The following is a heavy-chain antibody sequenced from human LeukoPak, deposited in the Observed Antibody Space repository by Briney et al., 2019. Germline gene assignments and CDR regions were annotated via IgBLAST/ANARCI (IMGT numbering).Heavy chain of an antibody. V-gene: IGHV3-49*04. D-gene: IGHD1-14*01. CDR3: TRGYRIDY. CDR1: GFTFRDYA. CDR2: IRSKASGGTT. Sequence: GGSLRLSCTASGFTFRDYAMSWVRQAPGKGLEWVGFIRSKASGGTTEYTASVKGKFTISRDDSKSIAYLQMNSLITEDTGIYYCTRGYRIDYWGQGTQVTVSS. J-gene: IGHJ4*02.